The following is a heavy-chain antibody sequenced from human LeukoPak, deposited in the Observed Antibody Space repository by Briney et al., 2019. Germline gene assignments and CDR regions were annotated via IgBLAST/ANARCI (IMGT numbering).Heavy chain of an antibody. V-gene: IGHV3-53*01. CDR2: IYSGGST. CDR3: ARGDGMAAAGTYDY. J-gene: IGHJ4*02. Sequence: GGSLRLSCATSGFTFSSYSMNWVRQAPGKGLEWVSVIYSGGSTYYADSVKGRFTISRDNSKNTLYLQMNSLRAEDTAVYYCARGDGMAAAGTYDYWGQGTLVTVSS. D-gene: IGHD6-13*01. CDR1: GFTFSSYS.